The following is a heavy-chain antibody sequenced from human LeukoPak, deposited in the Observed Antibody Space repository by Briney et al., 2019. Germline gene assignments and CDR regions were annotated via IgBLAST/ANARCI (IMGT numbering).Heavy chain of an antibody. CDR3: ARRVWVGTTMTLYYFDH. CDR1: GYSFTSYD. D-gene: IGHD1-1*01. CDR2: MNPNSGNT. Sequence: AAVKVSCKDSGYSFTSYDINWVRQATGQGLEWMGWMNPNSGNTGYAQKFQGRVTITRNTAISTAYMELSSLRSEDTAVYFCARRVWVGTTMTLYYFDHWGQGTLVTVSS. J-gene: IGHJ4*02. V-gene: IGHV1-8*03.